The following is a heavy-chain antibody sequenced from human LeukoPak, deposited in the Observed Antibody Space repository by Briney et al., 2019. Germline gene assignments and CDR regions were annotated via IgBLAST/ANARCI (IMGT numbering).Heavy chain of an antibody. Sequence: GGSLRLSCAASGFTFSSYAMSWVRQAPGKGLEWVSAISGSGGSTYYADSVKGRFPISRDNSKNALYLQMNSLRAEDTAIYYCAKVPEERGNSGYYYMDYWGQGTLVTVSS. D-gene: IGHD3-22*01. CDR2: ISGSGGST. CDR1: GFTFSSYA. CDR3: AKVPEERGNSGYYYMDY. J-gene: IGHJ4*02. V-gene: IGHV3-23*01.